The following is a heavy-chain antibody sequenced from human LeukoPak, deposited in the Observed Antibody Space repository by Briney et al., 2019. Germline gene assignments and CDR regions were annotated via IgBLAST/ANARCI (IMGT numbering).Heavy chain of an antibody. D-gene: IGHD5-12*01. V-gene: IGHV3-74*01. CDR1: GFTFSSYW. CDR3: ARDAYSGYDWDYYFDY. J-gene: IGHJ4*02. Sequence: GGSLRLSCAASGFTFSSYWMHWVRQAPGKGLVWVSRINSDGSSTSYADSMKGRFTISRDNAKNTLYLQMNSLRAEDTAVYYCARDAYSGYDWDYYFDYWGQGTLVTVSS. CDR2: INSDGSST.